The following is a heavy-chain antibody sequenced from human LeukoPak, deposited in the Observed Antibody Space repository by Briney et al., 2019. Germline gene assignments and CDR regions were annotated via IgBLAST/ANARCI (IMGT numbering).Heavy chain of an antibody. Sequence: PSETLSLTCAVSGGSISSGGYSWSWIRQPPGKGLEWIGYIYHSGTTYYNPSLKSRVTITVDRSKNQFSLMLSSVTAADTAVYYCAGAVGGYFDYWGQGTLVTVSS. CDR2: IYHSGTT. D-gene: IGHD4-23*01. CDR1: GGSISSGGYS. J-gene: IGHJ4*02. V-gene: IGHV4-30-2*01. CDR3: AGAVGGYFDY.